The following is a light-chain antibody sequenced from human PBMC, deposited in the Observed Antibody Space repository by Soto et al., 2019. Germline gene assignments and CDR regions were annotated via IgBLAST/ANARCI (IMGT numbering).Light chain of an antibody. J-gene: IGKJ1*01. V-gene: IGKV3-15*01. CDR2: SAS. Sequence: EIVMTQSPATLSVSPGERATLSCRVSQSVSSDLAWYHQKPGQAPRLLIYSASTRATGIPARFSGSGSGTEFTLTINSLQSEDFAVYYCQQYNNWPRTFGQGTKVDIK. CDR1: QSVSSD. CDR3: QQYNNWPRT.